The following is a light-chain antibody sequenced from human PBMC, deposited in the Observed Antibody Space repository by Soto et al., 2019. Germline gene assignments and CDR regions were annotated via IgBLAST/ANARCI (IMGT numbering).Light chain of an antibody. Sequence: QSVLTQPPSASGTPGQRITISCSGDSTNIESHPVNWFQQLPRAAPKLIIKTNNQRPSGVPDRFSGSKSGASASLAIRGLQSEDEGTYYCRSWDGSGNGVFGSGTKLTVL. V-gene: IGLV1-44*01. CDR3: RSWDGSGNGV. CDR1: STNIESHP. CDR2: TNN. J-gene: IGLJ1*01.